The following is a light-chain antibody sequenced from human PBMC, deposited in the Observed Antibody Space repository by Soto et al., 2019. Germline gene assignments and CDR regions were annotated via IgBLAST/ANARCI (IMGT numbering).Light chain of an antibody. J-gene: IGKJ5*01. V-gene: IGKV3-20*01. Sequence: IVLTQSPGTLSLSPGERATLSCRASQSLSGSYLAWYQQKPGQAPRLLMYTASTRAPGIPDRLSGSGSGTDFTLTISRLEPEDFAVYYCQQYGSSPLTFGQGTRLEMK. CDR3: QQYGSSPLT. CDR1: QSLSGSY. CDR2: TAS.